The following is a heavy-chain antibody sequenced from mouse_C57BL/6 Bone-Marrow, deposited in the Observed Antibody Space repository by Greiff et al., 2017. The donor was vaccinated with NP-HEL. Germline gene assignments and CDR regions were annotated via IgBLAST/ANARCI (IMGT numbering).Heavy chain of an antibody. CDR1: GFTFSSYG. V-gene: IGHV5-6*02. J-gene: IGHJ2*01. CDR3: ARQRSGYFDY. CDR2: ISSGGSYT. Sequence: DVKLVESGGDLVKPGGSLKLSCAASGFTFSSYGMSWVRPTPDKRLEWVATISSGGSYTYYPDSVQGRFTISRDNAKNTLYLQMSSLKSEDTAMYYCARQRSGYFDYWGQGTTLTVSS. D-gene: IGHD1-1*01.